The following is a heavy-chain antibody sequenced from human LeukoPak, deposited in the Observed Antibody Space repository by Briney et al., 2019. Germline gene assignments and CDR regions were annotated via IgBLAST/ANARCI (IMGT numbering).Heavy chain of an antibody. V-gene: IGHV4-4*07. CDR1: GGSISSYY. CDR2: IYASGST. Sequence: PSETLSLTCTVSGGSISSYYWSWIRQPAGKGLEWIGRIYASGSTYYNPSLKSRVTMSVDTPKNQFSLRLTTVTAADTAVYYCARDSNLEYSSSRGLGRWGQGTLVTVSS. J-gene: IGHJ4*02. CDR3: ARDSNLEYSSSRGLGR. D-gene: IGHD6-6*01.